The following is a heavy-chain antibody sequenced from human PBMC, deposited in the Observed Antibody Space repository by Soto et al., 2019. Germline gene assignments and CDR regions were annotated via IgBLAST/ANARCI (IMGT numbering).Heavy chain of an antibody. J-gene: IGHJ6*02. V-gene: IGHV1-18*01. CDR2: ISANNGNT. CDR3: ARGATAAGDYGMDV. D-gene: IGHD6-13*01. CDR1: GCTFSSYA. Sequence: ASVKVSCKASGCTFSSYAISWVRQAPGQGLEWMGWISANNGNTNYAQKLQGRVTMTTDTSTSTAYMELRSLRSDDTAVYYCARGATAAGDYGMDVWGQGTTVTVSS.